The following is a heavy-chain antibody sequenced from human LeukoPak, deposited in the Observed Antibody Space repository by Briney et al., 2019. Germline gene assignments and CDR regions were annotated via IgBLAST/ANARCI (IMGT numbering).Heavy chain of an antibody. CDR3: ARSIASYYYDSSGYYPKNYYYGMDV. D-gene: IGHD3-22*01. CDR1: GGSISSGSYY. CDR2: IYTSGST. V-gene: IGHV4-61*02. J-gene: IGHJ6*02. Sequence: SQTLSLPCTVSGGSISSGSYYWSWIRQPAGKGLEWIGRIYTSGSTNYNPSLKSRVTISVDTSKNQFSLKLSSVTAADTAVYYCARSIASYYYDSSGYYPKNYYYGMDVWGQGTTVTVSS.